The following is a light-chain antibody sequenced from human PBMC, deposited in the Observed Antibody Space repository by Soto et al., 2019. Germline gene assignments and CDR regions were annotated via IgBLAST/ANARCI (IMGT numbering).Light chain of an antibody. V-gene: IGKV1-5*01. Sequence: DIQLTQSPSPLSASVGDRVTITCRASQNIGTWLAWYQQKPGKAPKALIFDASSLQSGVPSRFSGSGNGTELTVTIRSLQCDDSATYYCKHHNSYSEAFGQGTKVDNK. CDR2: DAS. CDR1: QNIGTW. CDR3: KHHNSYSEA. J-gene: IGKJ1*01.